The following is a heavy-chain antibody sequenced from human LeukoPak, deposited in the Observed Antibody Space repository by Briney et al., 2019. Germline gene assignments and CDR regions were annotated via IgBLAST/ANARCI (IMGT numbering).Heavy chain of an antibody. CDR3: DTAVYHCARQDVATSHDAFDI. J-gene: IGHJ3*02. CDR1: GGSISSYY. V-gene: IGHV4-59*08. D-gene: IGHD5-12*01. Sequence: PSETLSLTCTVSGGSISSYYWTWIRQPPGKGLEWIGYIYYTGSTNYNPSLKSRVTISVDTSKNQFSLKLSSETAADTAVTAADTAVYHCARQDVATSHDAFDIWGQGTMVTVSS. CDR2: IYYTGST.